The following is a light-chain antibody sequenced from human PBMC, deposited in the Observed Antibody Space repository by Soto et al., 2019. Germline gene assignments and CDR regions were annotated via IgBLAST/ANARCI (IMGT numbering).Light chain of an antibody. V-gene: IGKV1-9*01. CDR2: AAS. CDR1: QNIGSY. Sequence: DIQITQSPSSLSSSVTDTFTITCRASQNIGSYLNWYQQKPGKAPKLLMYAASTLQSGVPSRFSGSGSGTEFTLTISSLQPEDFATYYCQQLKSYPQTFGQGTKVDNK. CDR3: QQLKSYPQT. J-gene: IGKJ1*01.